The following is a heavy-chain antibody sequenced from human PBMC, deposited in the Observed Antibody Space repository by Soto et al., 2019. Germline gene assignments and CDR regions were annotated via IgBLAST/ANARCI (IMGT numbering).Heavy chain of an antibody. CDR3: ARALRTKKDIVVVPAAIRIDY. D-gene: IGHD2-2*01. CDR1: GYAFTGYY. CDR2: INPNSGGT. V-gene: IGHV1-2*02. Sequence: ASVKVSCKASGYAFTGYYMHWVRQAPGQGLEWMGWINPNSGGTNYAQKFQGRVTMTRDTSISTAYMELSRLRSDDTAVYYCARALRTKKDIVVVPAAIRIDYWGQGTLVTVSS. J-gene: IGHJ4*02.